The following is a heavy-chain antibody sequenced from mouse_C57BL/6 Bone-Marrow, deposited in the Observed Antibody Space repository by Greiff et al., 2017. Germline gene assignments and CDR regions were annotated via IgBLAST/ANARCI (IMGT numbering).Heavy chain of an antibody. Sequence: EVTLVESGGGLVKPGGSLKLSCAASGFTFSSYAMSWVRQTPEKRLEWVATISDGGSYTYYPDNVKGRFTISRDNAKNNLYLQMSHLKSEDTAMYYCARDRYYGSSYCYWYFDVWGTGTTVTVSS. CDR2: ISDGGSYT. J-gene: IGHJ1*03. CDR3: ARDRYYGSSYCYWYFDV. D-gene: IGHD1-1*01. CDR1: GFTFSSYA. V-gene: IGHV5-4*01.